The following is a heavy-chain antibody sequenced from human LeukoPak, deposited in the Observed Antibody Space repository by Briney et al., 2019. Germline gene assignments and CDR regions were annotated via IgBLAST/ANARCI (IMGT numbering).Heavy chain of an antibody. CDR2: ISSSSSTI. CDR1: GFTFSSYS. V-gene: IGHV3-48*02. D-gene: IGHD3-10*01. Sequence: GGSLRLSCAASGFTFSSYSMNWVRQAPGKGLEWVSYISSSSSTIYYADSVKGRFTISRDNAKNSLYLQMNSLRDEDTAVYYCARNYYGSGSYSEGDFFDYWGQGTLVTVSS. CDR3: ARNYYGSGSYSEGDFFDY. J-gene: IGHJ4*02.